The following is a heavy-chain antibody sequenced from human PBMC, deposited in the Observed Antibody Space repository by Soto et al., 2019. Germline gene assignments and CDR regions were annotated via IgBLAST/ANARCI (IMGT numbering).Heavy chain of an antibody. CDR2: ISAYNGNT. CDR3: ARVITMVRADYYYGMDV. D-gene: IGHD3-10*01. CDR1: GYTFTSYG. Sequence: ASVKVSCKASGYTFTSYGISWVRQAPGQGLEWMGWISAYNGNTNYAQKFQGRVTMTRDTSTSTVYMELSSLRSEDTAVYYCARVITMVRADYYYGMDVWGQGTTVTVSS. J-gene: IGHJ6*02. V-gene: IGHV1-18*01.